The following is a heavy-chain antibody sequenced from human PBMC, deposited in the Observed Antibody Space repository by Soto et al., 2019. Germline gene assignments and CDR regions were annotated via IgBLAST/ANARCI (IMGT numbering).Heavy chain of an antibody. CDR1: GFTFSSYA. D-gene: IGHD6-13*01. J-gene: IGHJ4*02. V-gene: IGHV3-23*01. Sequence: GGSLRLSCAASGFTFSSYAMSWVRQAPGKGLEWVSAISGSGGSTYYADSVKGRFTISRDYCKNTLDLPMNSLRAEDTAVYYCAKGACSYSSSCYFDYWGQGTLVTVSS. CDR2: ISGSGGST. CDR3: AKGACSYSSSCYFDY.